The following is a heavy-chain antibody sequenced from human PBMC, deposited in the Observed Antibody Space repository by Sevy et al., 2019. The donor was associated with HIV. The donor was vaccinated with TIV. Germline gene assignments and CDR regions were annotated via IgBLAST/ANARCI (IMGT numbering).Heavy chain of an antibody. J-gene: IGHJ4*02. D-gene: IGHD6-19*01. Sequence: GESLKISCKGSGYSFTSYWIGWVRQMPGKGLEWMGIIYPGDADTRYSPSFQGQVTISADKSISTAYLQWSSLKASDTAMYYCASGSSGNSVPTPFDYWGQGTLVTVSS. V-gene: IGHV5-51*01. CDR1: GYSFTSYW. CDR2: IYPGDADT. CDR3: ASGSSGNSVPTPFDY.